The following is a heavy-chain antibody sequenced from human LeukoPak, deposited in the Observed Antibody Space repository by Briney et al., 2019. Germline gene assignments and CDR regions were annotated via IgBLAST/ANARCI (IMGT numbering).Heavy chain of an antibody. D-gene: IGHD3-10*01. J-gene: IGHJ4*02. CDR3: AKGNYYGSGSYYSVDY. CDR2: ISYDGSNK. Sequence: GRSLRLSCAASGFTFSSYGMHRVRQAPGKGLEWVAVISYDGSNKYYADSVKGRFTISRDNSKNTLYLQMNSLRAEDTAVYYCAKGNYYGSGSYYSVDYWGQGTLVTVSS. V-gene: IGHV3-30*18. CDR1: GFTFSSYG.